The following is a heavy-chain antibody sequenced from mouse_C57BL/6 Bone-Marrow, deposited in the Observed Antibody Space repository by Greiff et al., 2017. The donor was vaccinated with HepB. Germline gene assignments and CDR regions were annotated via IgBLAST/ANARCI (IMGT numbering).Heavy chain of an antibody. CDR2: TFYSGIT. V-gene: IGHV3-3*01. CDR1: GFSINSDCY. D-gene: IGHD1-1*01. CDR3: ARASYYYGSSPYAMDY. J-gene: IGHJ4*01. Sequence: EVKLQESGPSLVRPSQTLSLTCTVTGFSINSDCYWIWIRQFPGNKLEYIGYTFYSGITYYNPSLESRTYITRDTSKNQFSLKLSSVTTEDTATYYCARASYYYGSSPYAMDYWGQGTSVTVSS.